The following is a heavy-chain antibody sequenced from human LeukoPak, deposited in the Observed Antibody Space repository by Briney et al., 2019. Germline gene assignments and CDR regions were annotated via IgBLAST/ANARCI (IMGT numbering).Heavy chain of an antibody. J-gene: IGHJ3*02. Sequence: PSETLSLTCTVSGGSISSYYWSWIRQPAGKGLEWIGRIYTSGSTNYNPSLKSRVTMSVDTSKNQFSLKLSPVTAADTAVYYCARSTWRYDILTGYYKGAFDIWGQGTMVTVSS. CDR2: IYTSGST. CDR1: GGSISSYY. D-gene: IGHD3-9*01. CDR3: ARSTWRYDILTGYYKGAFDI. V-gene: IGHV4-4*07.